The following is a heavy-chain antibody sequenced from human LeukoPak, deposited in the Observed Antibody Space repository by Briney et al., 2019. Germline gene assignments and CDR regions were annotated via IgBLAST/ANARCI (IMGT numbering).Heavy chain of an antibody. Sequence: PSETLSLTCAVYGGSFSGYYWSWIRQPPGKGLEWIGEINHGGSTNYNPSLKSRVTISVDTSKNQFSLKLSSVTAADTAVYYCARHRRGIAVAGTGRWFDPWGQGTLVTVSS. V-gene: IGHV4-34*01. J-gene: IGHJ5*02. D-gene: IGHD6-19*01. CDR2: INHGGST. CDR1: GGSFSGYY. CDR3: ARHRRGIAVAGTGRWFDP.